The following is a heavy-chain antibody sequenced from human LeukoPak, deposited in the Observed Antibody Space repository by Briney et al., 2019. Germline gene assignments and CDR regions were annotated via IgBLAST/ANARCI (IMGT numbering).Heavy chain of an antibody. Sequence: SMKVSCKASGGTFSSYAISWVRQAPGQGLEWMGGIIPIFGTANYAQKFQGRVTITADESTSTAYMELSSLRSEDTAVYYCAREVEVYRASFDPWGQGTLVTVSS. CDR3: AREVEVYRASFDP. CDR1: GGTFSSYA. V-gene: IGHV1-69*13. CDR2: IIPIFGTA. J-gene: IGHJ5*02. D-gene: IGHD5-24*01.